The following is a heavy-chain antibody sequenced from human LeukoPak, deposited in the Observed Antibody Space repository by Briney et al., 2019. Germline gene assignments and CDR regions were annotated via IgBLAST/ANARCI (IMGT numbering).Heavy chain of an antibody. Sequence: SETLSLTCAVSGGSISSGGYSWSWIRQPPGKGLEWIGYIYHSGSTYYNPSLKSRVTISVDRSKNQFSLKLSSATAADTAVYYCASHKDAFDIWGQGTMVTVSS. CDR2: IYHSGST. J-gene: IGHJ3*02. V-gene: IGHV4-30-2*01. CDR3: ASHKDAFDI. CDR1: GGSISSGGYS.